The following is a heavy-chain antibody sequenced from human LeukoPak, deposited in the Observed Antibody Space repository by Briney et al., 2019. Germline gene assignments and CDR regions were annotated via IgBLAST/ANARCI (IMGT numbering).Heavy chain of an antibody. CDR1: GFTFSRYW. CDR3: ASQIGGDPNY. D-gene: IGHD2-21*01. V-gene: IGHV3-7*05. CDR2: IKQDGSEQ. Sequence: GGSLRLSCAASGFTFSRYWMNWVRQAPGKGLEWVANIKQDGSEQYYVDSVKGRFTISRDNAKNSLYLQMNSLRAEDTAVYYCASQIGGDPNYWGQGTLVTVSS. J-gene: IGHJ4*02.